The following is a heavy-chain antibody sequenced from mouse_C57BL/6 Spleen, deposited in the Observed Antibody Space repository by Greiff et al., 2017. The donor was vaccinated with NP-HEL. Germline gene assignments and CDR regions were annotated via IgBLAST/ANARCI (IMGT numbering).Heavy chain of an antibody. J-gene: IGHJ4*01. CDR1: GYAFSSSW. CDR2: IYPGDGDT. V-gene: IGHV1-82*01. D-gene: IGHD2-1*01. CDR3: ARRLLSNPLDYAMDY. Sequence: QVQLQQSGPELVKPGASVKISCKASGYAFSSSWMNWVKQRPGKGLEWIGRIYPGDGDTNYNGKFKGKATLTADKSYSTAYMQLSSLTSEDAAIYFCARRLLSNPLDYAMDYWGQGTSVTVSS.